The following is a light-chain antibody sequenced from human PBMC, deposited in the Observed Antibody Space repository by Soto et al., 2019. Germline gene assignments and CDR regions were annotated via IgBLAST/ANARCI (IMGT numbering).Light chain of an antibody. V-gene: IGLV1-47*02. CDR3: AAWHDSLSHV. Sequence: QSVLTQPPSASGTPGQRVTIYCSGSSSNIGRNYVYWYQQLPGTAPKLLIYSNDQRPSGVPDRFSGSKSGTSASLAISGLRSEAEADYYSAAWHDSLSHVFGIGTKLTVL. CDR1: SSNIGRNY. CDR2: SND. J-gene: IGLJ1*01.